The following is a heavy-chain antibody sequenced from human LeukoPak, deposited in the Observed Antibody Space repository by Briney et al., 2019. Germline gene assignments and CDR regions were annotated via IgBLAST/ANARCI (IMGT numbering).Heavy chain of an antibody. J-gene: IGHJ4*02. CDR3: ARRGSGSGSYYRGPCFDY. Sequence: SSETLSLTCTVSGGSISSSSYYWGWIRPPPGKGLEWIGSVYCSGRTYSNPSLKRRAIICVDTSKTQFLLNLSLVTAEDTAVYCCARRGSGSGSYYRGPCFDYWGQGTLVTVSS. V-gene: IGHV4-39*01. D-gene: IGHD3-10*01. CDR2: VYCSGRT. CDR1: GGSISSSSYY.